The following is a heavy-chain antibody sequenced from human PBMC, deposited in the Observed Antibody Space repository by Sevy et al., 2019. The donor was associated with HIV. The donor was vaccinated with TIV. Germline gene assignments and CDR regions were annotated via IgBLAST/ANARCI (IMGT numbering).Heavy chain of an antibody. V-gene: IGHV4-59*01. J-gene: IGHJ6*02. CDR1: GDSISSYY. CDR3: ARGRPDYYYGMDV. Sequence: SETLSLTCTVSGDSISSYYWSWIRQPPGKGLEWIGDIYYSGSTNYNPSLKSRVTISKDTSKNQVCLKLTSVTAADTAVYYCARGRPDYYYGMDVWGQGTTVTVSS. CDR2: IYYSGST.